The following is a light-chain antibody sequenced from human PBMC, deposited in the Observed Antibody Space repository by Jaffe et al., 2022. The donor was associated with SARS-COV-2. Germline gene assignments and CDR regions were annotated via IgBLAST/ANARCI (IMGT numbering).Light chain of an antibody. CDR1: QSVLYSSTGKSY. CDR2: WAS. V-gene: IGKV4-1*01. Sequence: DIVMTQSPDSLAVSLGERATIYCKASQSVLYSSTGKSYVTWYQQKRGQPPKLLISWASTRESGVSDRFSGGGSGTDFTLTITSLQAEDVAVYYCMQYYTTPRTFGQGTKVEIK. J-gene: IGKJ1*01. CDR3: MQYYTTPRT.